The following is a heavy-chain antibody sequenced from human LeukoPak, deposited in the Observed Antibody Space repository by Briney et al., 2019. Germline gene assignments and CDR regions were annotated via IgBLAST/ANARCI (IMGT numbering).Heavy chain of an antibody. CDR3: AKRHSSSFLYYFDC. CDR1: GFTFSNYW. J-gene: IGHJ4*02. V-gene: IGHV3-7*03. D-gene: IGHD6-6*01. CDR2: INQDGSET. Sequence: GGSLRLSCAASGFTFSNYWMTWVRQAPGKGLEWVANINQDGSETYYVDSVKGRFTISRDNSKNTLYLQMNSLRAEDTAVYYCAKRHSSSFLYYFDCWGQGTLVTVSS.